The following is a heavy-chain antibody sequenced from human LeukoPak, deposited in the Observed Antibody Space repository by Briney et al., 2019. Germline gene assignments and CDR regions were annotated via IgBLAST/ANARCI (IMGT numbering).Heavy chain of an antibody. V-gene: IGHV4-39*07. D-gene: IGHD3-3*01. Sequence: SETLSLTCTVSGGSISSSSYYWGWIRQPPGKGLEWIGSIYYSGSTYYNPSRKSRATISVDTSKNLFSLKLSSVTAAHTAVIFCARVEDHDFYAYYIDVWGKGATVSVSS. J-gene: IGHJ6*03. CDR1: GGSISSSSYY. CDR3: ARVEDHDFYAYYIDV. CDR2: IYYSGST.